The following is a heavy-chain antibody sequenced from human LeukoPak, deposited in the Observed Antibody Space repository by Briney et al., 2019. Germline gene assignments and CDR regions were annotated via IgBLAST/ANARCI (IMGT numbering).Heavy chain of an antibody. CDR2: ISGSGGST. Sequence: ETLSLTCTVSGGSISSGGYYWSWIRQHPGKGLEWVSAISGSGGSTYYADSVKGRFTISRDNSKNTLYLQMNSLRAEDTALYYCAKAFSGYSSGPDAFDIWGQGTMATVSS. J-gene: IGHJ3*02. D-gene: IGHD6-19*01. V-gene: IGHV3-23*01. CDR1: GGSISSGGYY. CDR3: AKAFSGYSSGPDAFDI.